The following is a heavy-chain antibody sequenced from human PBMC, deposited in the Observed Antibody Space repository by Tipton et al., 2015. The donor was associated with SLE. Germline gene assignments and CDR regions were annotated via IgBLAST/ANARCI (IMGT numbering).Heavy chain of an antibody. CDR3: ARVQRHDDGRGYFRGESIEH. D-gene: IGHD3-22*01. V-gene: IGHV3-7*01. J-gene: IGHJ1*01. CDR1: GFTFSTSW. Sequence: SLRLSCVASGFTFSTSWMGWVRQAPGKGLEWVATMKEDVKEKFYVESGRGRFYISRDDSKNSMYLEMDRLRAEDTAVYYCARVQRHDDGRGYFRGESIEHWGQGTPVIVSS. CDR2: MKEDVKEK.